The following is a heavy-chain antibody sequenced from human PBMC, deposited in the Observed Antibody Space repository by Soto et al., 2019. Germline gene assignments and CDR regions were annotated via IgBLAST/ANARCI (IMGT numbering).Heavy chain of an antibody. CDR3: AKDRSSNPEY. Sequence: QVQLVQSGPEVKKPGASVKVSCKASGYTFTSYGISWVRQAPGQGLERMGWISPYNGNTNYAQKLQGRITMTTDTPPRTAYMELRSLRTDDTAVYYCAKDRSSNPEYWGKGTLVSVST. J-gene: IGHJ4*02. CDR2: ISPYNGNT. CDR1: GYTFTSYG. D-gene: IGHD2-2*01. V-gene: IGHV1-18*01.